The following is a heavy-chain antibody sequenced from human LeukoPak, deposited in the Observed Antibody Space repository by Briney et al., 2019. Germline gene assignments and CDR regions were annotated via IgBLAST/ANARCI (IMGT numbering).Heavy chain of an antibody. V-gene: IGHV3-23*01. D-gene: IGHD3-10*01. CDR3: ARYGSGNYGFFDY. J-gene: IGHJ4*02. CDR1: RFTFNTYA. Sequence: GGSLRLSCTASRFTFNTYAMSWVRQAPGKGLEWVSAISGSGGSTYYADSVKGRLSISRDNSNNTLYLHMNTLRAEDTAVYYCARYGSGNYGFFDYWGQGALVTVSS. CDR2: ISGSGGST.